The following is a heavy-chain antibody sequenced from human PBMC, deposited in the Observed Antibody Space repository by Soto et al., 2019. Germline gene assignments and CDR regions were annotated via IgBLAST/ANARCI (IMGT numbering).Heavy chain of an antibody. V-gene: IGHV4-30-2*01. CDR3: ARQRRDFDY. J-gene: IGHJ4*02. CDR2: MYHSGST. D-gene: IGHD6-25*01. CDR1: GGSISSGGYS. Sequence: SETLSRTCAVSGGSISSGGYSWSWIRQPPGKGLEWIGYMYHSGSTYYNPSLKSRVTISIDRSKNQFSLNLSSVTAADTAVYYCARQRRDFDYWGQGSLVTLAS.